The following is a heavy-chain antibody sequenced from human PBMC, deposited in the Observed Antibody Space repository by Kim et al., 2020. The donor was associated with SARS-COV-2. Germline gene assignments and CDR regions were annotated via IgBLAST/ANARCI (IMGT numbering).Heavy chain of an antibody. D-gene: IGHD3-22*01. CDR1: GGTFSSYA. CDR3: ARARKYYYDSRQAKPDAFDI. CDR2: IIPIFGTA. Sequence: SVKVSCKASGGTFSSYAISWVRQAPGQGLEWMGGIIPIFGTANYAQKFQGRVTITADESTSTAYMELSSLRSEDTAVYYCARARKYYYDSRQAKPDAFDIWGQGTMVTVSS. J-gene: IGHJ3*02. V-gene: IGHV1-69*13.